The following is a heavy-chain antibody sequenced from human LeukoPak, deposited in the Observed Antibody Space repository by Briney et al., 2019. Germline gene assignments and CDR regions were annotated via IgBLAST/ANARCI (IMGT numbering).Heavy chain of an antibody. Sequence: ASVKVSCKASGYTFTGYYMHWVRQAPGQGLEWMGWINPNSGGTNYAQKFQGRVTMTRDTSISTAYMELSRLRSDDTAVYYCARDLYYDSSGYYHGGFDYWGQGTLVTVSS. CDR3: ARDLYYDSSGYYHGGFDY. J-gene: IGHJ4*02. D-gene: IGHD3-22*01. V-gene: IGHV1-2*02. CDR1: GYTFTGYY. CDR2: INPNSGGT.